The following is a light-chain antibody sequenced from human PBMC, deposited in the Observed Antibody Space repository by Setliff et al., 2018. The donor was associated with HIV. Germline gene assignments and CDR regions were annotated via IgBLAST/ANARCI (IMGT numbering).Light chain of an antibody. J-gene: IGLJ1*01. CDR3: SSYAGSNNYV. CDR2: EVS. CDR1: SSDVGGYNY. Sequence: SALTQPASVSGSPGQSITISCTGTSSDVGGYNYVSWYQQHPGKAPRVMIYEVSKRPSGVPDRFSGSKSGNTASLTVSGLQAEDEADYYCSSYAGSNNYVFGTGTKVTVL. V-gene: IGLV2-8*01.